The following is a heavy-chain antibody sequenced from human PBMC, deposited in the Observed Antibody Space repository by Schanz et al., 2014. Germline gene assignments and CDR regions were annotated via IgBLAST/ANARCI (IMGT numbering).Heavy chain of an antibody. V-gene: IGHV3-74*02. D-gene: IGHD1-7*01. CDR3: AMGGYQLHH. CDR1: GFTFSTYW. CDR2: INSDGTTT. J-gene: IGHJ4*02. Sequence: VQVVESGGGVVQPGRSLRLSCAASGFTFSTYWMHWVRQAPGKGLVWVSHINSDGTTTTYADSVKGRFTISRDNAENTLYLQMNSLRVEDTAVYYCAMGGYQLHHWGQGTLVNVSS.